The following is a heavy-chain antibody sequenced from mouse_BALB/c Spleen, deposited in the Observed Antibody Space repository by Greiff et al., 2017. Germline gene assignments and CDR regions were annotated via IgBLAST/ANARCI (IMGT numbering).Heavy chain of an antibody. D-gene: IGHD4-1*02. CDR2: ISYSGST. V-gene: IGHV3-2*02. CDR3: ASFPQLGLFAY. Sequence: EVKLMESGPGLVKPSQSLSLTCTVTGYSITSDYAWNWIRQFPGNKLEWMGYISYSGSTSYNPSLKSRISITRDTSKNQFFLQLNSVTTEDTATYYCASFPQLGLFAYWGQGTLVTVSA. CDR1: GYSITSDYA. J-gene: IGHJ3*01.